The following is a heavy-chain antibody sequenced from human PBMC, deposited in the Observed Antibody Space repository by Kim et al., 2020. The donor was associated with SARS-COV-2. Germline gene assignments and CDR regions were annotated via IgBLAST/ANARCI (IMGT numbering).Heavy chain of an antibody. D-gene: IGHD2-21*02. J-gene: IGHJ2*01. CDR1: GGTFSSYA. CDR2: IIPIFGTA. CDR3: ARPGAYCGGDCYDNWYFDL. Sequence: SVKVSCKASGGTFSSYAISWVRQAPGQGLEWMGGIIPIFGTANYAQKFQGRVTITADESTSTAYMELSSLRSEDTAVYYCARPGAYCGGDCYDNWYFDLWGRGTLVTVSS. V-gene: IGHV1-69*13.